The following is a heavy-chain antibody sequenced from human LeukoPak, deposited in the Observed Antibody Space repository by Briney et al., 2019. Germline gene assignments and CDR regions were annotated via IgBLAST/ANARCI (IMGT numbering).Heavy chain of an antibody. V-gene: IGHV3-30*04. Sequence: PGGSLRLSCAASGFTFSSHAMHWVRQAPGKGLEWVAVISYDGSNKYYADSVKGRFTISRDNSKNTLYLQMNSLRAEDTAVYYCAIAGGDYFDYWGQGTLVTVSS. D-gene: IGHD3-10*01. CDR3: AIAGGDYFDY. CDR1: GFTFSSHA. J-gene: IGHJ4*02. CDR2: ISYDGSNK.